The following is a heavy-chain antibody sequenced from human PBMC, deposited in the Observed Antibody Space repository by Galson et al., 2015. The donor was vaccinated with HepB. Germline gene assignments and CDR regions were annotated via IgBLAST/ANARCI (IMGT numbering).Heavy chain of an antibody. Sequence: SLRLSCAASGFTFSYYAMSWVRQAPGKGLEWVSVIGGSGGSTDYADSVKGRFTISRDNSKNTLYLQMNSLRADDTAVYHCAKGSRAGYNYGTTDYWGQGTLVTVSS. CDR2: IGGSGGST. CDR3: AKGSRAGYNYGTTDY. CDR1: GFTFSYYA. V-gene: IGHV3-23*01. D-gene: IGHD5-18*01. J-gene: IGHJ4*02.